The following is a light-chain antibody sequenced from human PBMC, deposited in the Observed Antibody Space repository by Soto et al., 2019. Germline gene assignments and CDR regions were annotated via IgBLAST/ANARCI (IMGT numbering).Light chain of an antibody. Sequence: EIVLTQSPGTLSLSPGERATLSCRASQSVSISYLAWYQQRPGQAHRLLIYGASSRATGIPDRFSGSGSGTDFTLTINRLEPEDFAVYYCQQYDSSPPFALTGGGGTKVDIK. CDR3: QQYDSSPPFALT. J-gene: IGKJ4*01. V-gene: IGKV3-20*01. CDR2: GAS. CDR1: QSVSISY.